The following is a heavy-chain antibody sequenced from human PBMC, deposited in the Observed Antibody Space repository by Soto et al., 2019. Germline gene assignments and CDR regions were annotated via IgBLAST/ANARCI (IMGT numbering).Heavy chain of an antibody. CDR3: AKVDIVATINY. CDR1: GFTFSSYA. V-gene: IGHV3-23*01. Sequence: EVQLLESGGDLVQPGGSLRLSCAASGFTFSSYAMSWVRQAPRKGLEWVSALSGGGSTTYYADSVKGRFTISRDNSKNTLFLQMNSLRAEDTGVYYCAKVDIVATINYWGQGTLVTVSS. D-gene: IGHD5-12*01. J-gene: IGHJ4*02. CDR2: LSGGGSTT.